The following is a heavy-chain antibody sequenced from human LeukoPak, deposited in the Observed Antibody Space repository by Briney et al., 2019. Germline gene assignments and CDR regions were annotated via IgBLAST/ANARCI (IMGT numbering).Heavy chain of an antibody. J-gene: IGHJ4*02. V-gene: IGHV4-4*09. D-gene: IGHD6-19*01. CDR1: GVSISRFY. CDR2: IYNGVPT. Sequence: SETLPLICTASGVSISRFYWSWVRQPPGKGLEWIANIYNGVPTYYNPSLRSRVTLSVDTSKNRFSLTLRSVTATDTALYYCVQTPGWPGFDYWGQGILVTVSS. CDR3: VQTPGWPGFDY.